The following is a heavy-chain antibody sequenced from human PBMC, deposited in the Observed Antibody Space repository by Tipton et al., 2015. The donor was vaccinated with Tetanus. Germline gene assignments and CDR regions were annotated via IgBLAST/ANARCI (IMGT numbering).Heavy chain of an antibody. D-gene: IGHD3-10*01. CDR3: ARGGTMVHGVILQDHFYY. J-gene: IGHJ4*02. CDR1: GYEFISYW. Sequence: QLVQSGAEVKKPGESLRISCKASGYEFISYWIAWVRQMPGKGLEWIGFICHNGGTYYNPSLKSRATISVDRSKNQFSLKLSSVTAADTAMYFCARGGTMVHGVILQDHFYYWGQGTLVTVSS. CDR2: ICHNGGT. V-gene: IGHV5-51*01.